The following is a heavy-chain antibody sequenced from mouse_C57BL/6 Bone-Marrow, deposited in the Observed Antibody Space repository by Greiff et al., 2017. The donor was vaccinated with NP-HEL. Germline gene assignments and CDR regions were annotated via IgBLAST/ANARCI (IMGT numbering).Heavy chain of an antibody. CDR3: ARRTGRGNYFDY. D-gene: IGHD1-1*02. J-gene: IGHJ2*01. CDR2: IYPSDSET. Sequence: QVQLQQPGAELVRPGSSVKLSCKASGYTFTSYWMDWVKQRPGQGLEWIGNIYPSDSETHYNQKFKDKATLTVDKSSSTAYMQLSSLTSEDSAVYYCARRTGRGNYFDYWGQGTTLTVSS. V-gene: IGHV1-61*01. CDR1: GYTFTSYW.